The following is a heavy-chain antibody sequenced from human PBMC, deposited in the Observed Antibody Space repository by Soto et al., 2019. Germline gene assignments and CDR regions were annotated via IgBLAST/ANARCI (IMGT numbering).Heavy chain of an antibody. CDR2: IVPIYRTA. Sequence: AASVKVSCKASGGTFSSYRINWVRQAPGQGLEWVGGIVPIYRTADYAQKFQGRVTITADEPARTSYMELRSLKSQDTAVYYCVRDSGAKLSSSWGQGTLVTVS. V-gene: IGHV1-69*13. D-gene: IGHD6-13*01. J-gene: IGHJ4*02. CDR3: VRDSGAKLSSS. CDR1: GGTFSSYR.